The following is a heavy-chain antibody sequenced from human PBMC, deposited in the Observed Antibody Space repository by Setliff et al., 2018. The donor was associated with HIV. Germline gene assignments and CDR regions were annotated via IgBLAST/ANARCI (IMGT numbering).Heavy chain of an antibody. CDR3: ARGRYTPGP. V-gene: IGHV4-61*10. D-gene: IGHD2-2*02. J-gene: IGHJ5*02. CDR1: GGSISSGSYY. Sequence: PSETLSLTCTVSGGSISSGSYYWSWIRQPAGKGLEWIGYIDDSGNTNYNPSLKSRVTMSVDTSKNQFSLKLSSVTAADTAVYFCARGRYTPGPWGHRTLVTVSS. CDR2: IDDSGNT.